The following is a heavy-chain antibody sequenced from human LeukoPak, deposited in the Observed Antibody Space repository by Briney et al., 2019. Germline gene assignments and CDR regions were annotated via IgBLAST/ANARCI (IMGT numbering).Heavy chain of an antibody. J-gene: IGHJ4*02. CDR3: AKDLAYTGYLRYFHY. CDR1: GFTVSSNY. CDR2: ISGNGDET. D-gene: IGHD5-12*01. V-gene: IGHV3-23*01. Sequence: GGSLRLSCAASGFTVSSNYMNWVRQAPGKGLEWVSGISGNGDETYYAHSVKGRFTISRGNSKNMLYLQMNSLRAEDTAVYYCAKDLAYTGYLRYFHYWGQGTLVTVSS.